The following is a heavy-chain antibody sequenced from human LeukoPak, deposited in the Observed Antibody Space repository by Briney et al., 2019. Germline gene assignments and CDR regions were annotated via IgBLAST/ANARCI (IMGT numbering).Heavy chain of an antibody. V-gene: IGHV3-23*01. CDR2: ISVSGGST. CDR3: AKIRGYSYTYRGGFDI. J-gene: IGHJ3*02. D-gene: IGHD5-18*01. CDR1: GFTFSSYA. Sequence: PGGSLRLSCAASGFTFSSYAMSWARQAPGKGLEWVSGISVSGGSTSYADSVKGRFTISRDNSKNTLYLQMNSLRAEDTAVYYCAKIRGYSYTYRGGFDIWGQGTMVTVSS.